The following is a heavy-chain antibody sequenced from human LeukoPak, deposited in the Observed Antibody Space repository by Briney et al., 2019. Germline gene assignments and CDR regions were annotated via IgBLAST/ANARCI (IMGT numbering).Heavy chain of an antibody. V-gene: IGHV3-21*01. D-gene: IGHD6-6*01. CDR2: ISRSGSYI. Sequence: GRSLRLSCAASGFTFTIYSMDWVRQAPGKGREGDSSISRSGSYIFYAQSVEGRFIISKANAKNSHYLQMNSLRVDETAVYFCARGTYRSSSPSIGMPYYLDYWGQGILVTASS. CDR1: GFTFTIYS. CDR3: ARGTYRSSSPSIGMPYYLDY. J-gene: IGHJ4*02.